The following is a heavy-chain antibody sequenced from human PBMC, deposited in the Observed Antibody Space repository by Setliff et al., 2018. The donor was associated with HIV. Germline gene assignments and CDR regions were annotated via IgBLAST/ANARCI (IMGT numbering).Heavy chain of an antibody. CDR1: GYTFTSYY. V-gene: IGHV1-69*13. J-gene: IGHJ6*03. Sequence: ASVKVSCKASGYTFTSYYMHWVRQAPGQGLEWMGRIIPMSATTNYAQKFQGRVTITADESTSTAYMELSSLRTEDTAMYYCARDQDSNYEGYMDVWGKGTRSPSP. CDR2: IIPMSATT. D-gene: IGHD4-4*01. CDR3: ARDQDSNYEGYMDV.